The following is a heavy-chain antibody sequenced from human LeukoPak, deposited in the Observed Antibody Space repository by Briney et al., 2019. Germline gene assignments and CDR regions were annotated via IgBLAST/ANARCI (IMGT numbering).Heavy chain of an antibody. CDR2: ISGSGGST. D-gene: IGHD3-10*01. CDR1: GFTFSSYA. J-gene: IGHJ6*02. Sequence: GGSLRLSCAASGFTFSSYAMSWVRQAPGRGLEWVSAISGSGGSTYYADSVKGRFTISRDNSKNTLYLQMNSLRAEDTAVYYCAKVGSGSPTMDVWGQGTTVTVSS. CDR3: AKVGSGSPTMDV. V-gene: IGHV3-23*01.